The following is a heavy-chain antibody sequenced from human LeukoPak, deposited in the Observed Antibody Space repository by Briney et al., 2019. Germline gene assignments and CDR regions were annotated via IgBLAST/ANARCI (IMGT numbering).Heavy chain of an antibody. D-gene: IGHD2-21*02. CDR1: GFTFSTYG. CDR3: AKDLALILVTDNGMDV. J-gene: IGHJ6*02. CDR2: ISYDGNNK. V-gene: IGHV3-30*18. Sequence: GRSPRLSCAASGFTFSTYGMHWVRQAPGKGLEWVAVISYDGNNKYYADSVKGRFTISRDNSKNTLYLQMNSLRAEDTAVYYCAKDLALILVTDNGMDVWGQGTTVTVSS.